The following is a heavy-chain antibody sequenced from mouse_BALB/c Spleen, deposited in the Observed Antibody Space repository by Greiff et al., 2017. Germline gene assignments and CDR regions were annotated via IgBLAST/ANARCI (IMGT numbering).Heavy chain of an antibody. CDR1: GYTFTNYW. CDR3: ARSGGDYDGFAY. D-gene: IGHD2-4*01. J-gene: IGHJ3*01. Sequence: QVQLQQSGAELVRPGTSVKISCKASGYTFTNYWLGWVKQRPGHGLEWIGDIYPGGGYTNYNEKFKGKATLTADTSSSTAYMQLSSLTSEDSAVYFCARSGGDYDGFAYWGQGTLVTVSA. V-gene: IGHV1-63*02. CDR2: IYPGGGYT.